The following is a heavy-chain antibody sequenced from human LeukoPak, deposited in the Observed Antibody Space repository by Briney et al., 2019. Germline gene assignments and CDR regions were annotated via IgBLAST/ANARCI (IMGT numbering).Heavy chain of an antibody. CDR2: IYYDGSGS. CDR1: GFTVNSSG. D-gene: IGHD3-10*01. V-gene: IGHV3-33*01. J-gene: IGHJ6*02. Sequence: GGSLRLSCAASGFTVNSSGMHCVRQAPGKGLEWVAVIYYDGSGSYYGDSVKGRFTISRDNSKNTLYLQMNSLRAEDTAVYYCARYYGSGRGYYGLDVWGQGTTVTVSS. CDR3: ARYYGSGRGYYGLDV.